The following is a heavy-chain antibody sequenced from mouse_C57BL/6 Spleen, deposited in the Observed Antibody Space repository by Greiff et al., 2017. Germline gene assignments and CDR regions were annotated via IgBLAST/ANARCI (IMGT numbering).Heavy chain of an antibody. CDR1: GFTFSSYA. D-gene: IGHD2-1*01. CDR3: ARASTPVPLDC. J-gene: IGHJ2*01. Sequence: EVHLVESGGGLVKPGGSLKLSCAASGFTFSSYAMSWVRQTPEKRLEWVATISDGGSYTYYPDNVKGRFTISRDNAKNNLYLQMGHLKSEDTAMYYCARASTPVPLDCWGQGTTLTVSS. V-gene: IGHV5-4*01. CDR2: ISDGGSYT.